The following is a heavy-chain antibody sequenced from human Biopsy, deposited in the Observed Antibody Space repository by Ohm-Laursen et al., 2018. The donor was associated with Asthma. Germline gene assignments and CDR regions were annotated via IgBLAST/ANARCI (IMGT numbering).Heavy chain of an antibody. CDR2: LIPVLGTA. D-gene: IGHD5-12*01. Sequence: ASVKVSCKASGYTVTRHAINWVRQAPGQGLEWMGGLIPVLGTADYAPMFEGRVTITADESTSTAYLELTSLRFEDTAVYYCARGYSGTDRIVYYYSGMEVWGQGTTVTVSS. V-gene: IGHV1-69*13. CDR3: ARGYSGTDRIVYYYSGMEV. J-gene: IGHJ6*02. CDR1: GYTVTRHA.